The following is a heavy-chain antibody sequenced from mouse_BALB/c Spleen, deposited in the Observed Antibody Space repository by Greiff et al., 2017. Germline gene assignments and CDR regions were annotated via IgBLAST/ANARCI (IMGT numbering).Heavy chain of an antibody. D-gene: IGHD1-1*02. CDR2: ISDGGSYT. CDR3: ARDITRGGGFAY. V-gene: IGHV5-4*02. J-gene: IGHJ3*01. CDR1: GFTFSDYY. Sequence: DVQLVESGGGLVKPGGSLKLSCAASGFTFSDYYMYWVRQTPEKRLEWVATISDGGSYTYYPDSVKGRFTISRDNAKNNLYLQMSSLKSEDTAMYYCARDITRGGGFAYWGQGTLVTVSA.